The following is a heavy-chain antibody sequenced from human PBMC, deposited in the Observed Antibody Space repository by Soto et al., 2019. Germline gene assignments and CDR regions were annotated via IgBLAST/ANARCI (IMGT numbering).Heavy chain of an antibody. CDR1: GYTFTSYA. V-gene: IGHV1-3*01. CDR3: ARGSIVVVPAAADP. J-gene: IGHJ5*02. CDR2: INAGNGNT. D-gene: IGHD2-2*01. Sequence: ASVKVSCKASGYTFTSYAMHWVRQAPGQRLEWMGWINAGNGNTKYSQKFQGRVTITRDTSASTAHMELSSLRSEDTAVYYCARGSIVVVPAAADPWGQGTLVTVSS.